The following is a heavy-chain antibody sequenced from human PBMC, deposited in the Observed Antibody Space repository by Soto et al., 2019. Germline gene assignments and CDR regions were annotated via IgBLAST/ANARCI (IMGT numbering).Heavy chain of an antibody. CDR2: INHSGST. CDR1: GGSFSGYY. J-gene: IGHJ4*02. CDR3: ASYGNGVAYFDY. V-gene: IGHV4-34*01. D-gene: IGHD2-15*01. Sequence: QVQLQQWGAGLLKPSETLSLTCAVYGGSFSGYYWSWIRQPPGKGLEWIGEINHSGSTNYNPSLKSRVTISVDTSKNQCSLKPSSVTAADTAVYYCASYGNGVAYFDYWGQGTLFTVSS.